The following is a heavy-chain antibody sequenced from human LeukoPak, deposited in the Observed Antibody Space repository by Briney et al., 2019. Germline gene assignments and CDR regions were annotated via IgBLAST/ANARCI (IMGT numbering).Heavy chain of an antibody. J-gene: IGHJ5*02. CDR3: ARGEYCSSTSCHPEDWFDP. Sequence: GASVKVSCKASGGTFSSYAISWVRQAPGQGLEWMGGIIPIFGTANYAQKFQGRVTITTDESTSTAYMGLSSLRSEDTAVYYCARGEYCSSTSCHPEDWFDPWGQGTLVTVSS. V-gene: IGHV1-69*05. CDR2: IIPIFGTA. CDR1: GGTFSSYA. D-gene: IGHD2-2*01.